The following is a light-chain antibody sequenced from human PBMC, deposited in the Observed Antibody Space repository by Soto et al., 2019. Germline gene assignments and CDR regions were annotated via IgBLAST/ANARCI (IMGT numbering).Light chain of an antibody. CDR2: DVS. Sequence: QSALTQPASVSGSPGQSITISCTGSSNDVGGYNYVSWYQQHPGKAPELMIYDVSNRPSGVSNRFSGSKSGNTASLTISGLQAEDEADYYCSSYTRSSTVVFGGGTKVTVL. V-gene: IGLV2-14*01. J-gene: IGLJ2*01. CDR3: SSYTRSSTVV. CDR1: SNDVGGYNY.